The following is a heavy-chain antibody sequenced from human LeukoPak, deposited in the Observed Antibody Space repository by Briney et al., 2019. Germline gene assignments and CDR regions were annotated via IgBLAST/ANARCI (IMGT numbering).Heavy chain of an antibody. Sequence: PGGSLRLSCAASGFTFSSYAMSWVRQAPGKGLEXXXAISGSGGSTYYADSVKGRFTISRDNSKNTLYLQMNSLRAEDTAVYYCAKGSGIVGMNFDYWGQGTLVTVSS. J-gene: IGHJ4*02. CDR3: AKGSGIVGMNFDY. CDR1: GFTFSSYA. V-gene: IGHV3-23*01. CDR2: ISGSGGST. D-gene: IGHD3-22*01.